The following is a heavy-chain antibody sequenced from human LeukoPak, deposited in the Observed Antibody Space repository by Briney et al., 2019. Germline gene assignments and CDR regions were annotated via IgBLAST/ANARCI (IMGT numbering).Heavy chain of an antibody. D-gene: IGHD3-22*01. CDR1: GFTFSSYA. CDR2: ISGSGGST. J-gene: IGHJ4*02. CDR3: AKDHDYYDSSGYYWIY. V-gene: IGHV3-23*01. Sequence: GGSLRLSCAASGFTFSSYAMSWVRQAPGKGLEWVSAISGSGGSTYYADSVKGRFTISRDNSKNTLYLQMNSLRAEDTAVYYCAKDHDYYDSSGYYWIYWGQGTLVTVSS.